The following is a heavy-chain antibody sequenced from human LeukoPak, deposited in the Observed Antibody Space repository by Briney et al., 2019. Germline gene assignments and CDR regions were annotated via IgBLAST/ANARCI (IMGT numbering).Heavy chain of an antibody. V-gene: IGHV4-39*01. CDR3: ARHPGQRVSYCLYYSDY. CDR2: MYYSGSS. Sequence: PSETLSLACSVSGGSISSSGYSWGWIRQPPGKGLQWIGSMYYSGSSYYNPSLKSRVTISVDTSKNQFSLKLSSVTAADTAVYYCARHPGQRVSYCLYYSDYWGQGTLVTVSS. D-gene: IGHD1-26*01. CDR1: GGSISSSGYS. J-gene: IGHJ4*02.